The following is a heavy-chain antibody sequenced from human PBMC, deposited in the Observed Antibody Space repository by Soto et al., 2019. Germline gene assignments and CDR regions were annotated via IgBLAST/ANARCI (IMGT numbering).Heavy chain of an antibody. V-gene: IGHV3-30*18. J-gene: IGHJ4*02. Sequence: QVQLVESGGGVVQPGRSLRLSCAASGFTFRSHGMHWVRQAPGKGLEWVAVISYDGSNKYYADSVKSRFTISRDNSKNTLYLQMNSLRADDTAVYYCANGDVDTSMAIAFDYWGQGTLVTVSS. CDR3: ANGDVDTSMAIAFDY. CDR1: GFTFRSHG. CDR2: ISYDGSNK. D-gene: IGHD5-18*01.